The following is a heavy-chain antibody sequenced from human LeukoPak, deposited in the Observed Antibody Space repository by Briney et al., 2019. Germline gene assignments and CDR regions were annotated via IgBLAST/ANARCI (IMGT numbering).Heavy chain of an antibody. J-gene: IGHJ3*02. CDR1: GGSISSSSYY. V-gene: IGHV4-39*07. D-gene: IGHD4-17*01. Sequence: NPSETLSLTCTVSGGSISSSSYYWGWIRQPPGKGLEWIGSIYYSGSTYYNPSLKSRVTISVDTSKNQFSLKLSSVTAADTAVYYCARAIYGDYADDAFDIWGQGTMVTVSS. CDR3: ARAIYGDYADDAFDI. CDR2: IYYSGST.